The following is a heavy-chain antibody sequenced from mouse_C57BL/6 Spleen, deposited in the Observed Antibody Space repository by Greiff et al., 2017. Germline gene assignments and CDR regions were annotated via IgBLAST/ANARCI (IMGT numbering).Heavy chain of an antibody. J-gene: IGHJ1*03. Sequence: EVHLVESGGGLVKPGGSLKLSCAASGFTFSSYAMSWVRQTPEKRLELVATISYGGIYTYYPDNVKGRFTISRDNAKNNLYLQMSHLKSEDTAMYYCARDRRLNYYGSSSYWYFDVWGTGTTVTVSS. CDR2: ISYGGIYT. CDR1: GFTFSSYA. D-gene: IGHD1-1*01. V-gene: IGHV5-4*01. CDR3: ARDRRLNYYGSSSYWYFDV.